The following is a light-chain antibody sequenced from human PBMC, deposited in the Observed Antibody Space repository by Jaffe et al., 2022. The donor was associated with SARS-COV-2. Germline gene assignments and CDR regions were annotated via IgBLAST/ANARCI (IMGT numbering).Light chain of an antibody. CDR2: GAS. Sequence: EIVLTQSPGTLSLSPGARATLSCRASQSVSSTDLAWYQQRPGQAPRLLIYGASSRATGVPDRFSGSGSGTDFTLTISRLEPEDFAVYYCQQYGSSPWTFGQGTKVEIK. CDR1: QSVSSTD. J-gene: IGKJ1*01. CDR3: QQYGSSPWT. V-gene: IGKV3-20*01.